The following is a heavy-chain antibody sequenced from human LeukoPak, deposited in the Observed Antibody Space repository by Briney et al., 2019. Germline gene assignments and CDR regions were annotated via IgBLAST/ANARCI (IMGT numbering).Heavy chain of an antibody. D-gene: IGHD3-3*01. CDR3: ARVRELEGLGRNWFDP. CDR1: GGSISSYY. CDR2: IYYSGST. V-gene: IGHV4-59*01. J-gene: IGHJ5*02. Sequence: SETLSLTCTVSGGSISSYYWSWIRQPPGKGLEWIGYIYYSGSTNHNPSLKSRVTISVDTSKNQFSLKLSSVTAADTAVYYCARVRELEGLGRNWFDPWGQGTLVTVSS.